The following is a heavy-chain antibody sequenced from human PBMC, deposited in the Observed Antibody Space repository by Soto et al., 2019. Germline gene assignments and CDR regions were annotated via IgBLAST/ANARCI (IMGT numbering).Heavy chain of an antibody. CDR2: INSASNTT. Sequence: DVQLVESGGGLVQPGGSLRLSGAASGFPFSTYPMHWVRQAPGKGLEWISYINSASNTTFHADCVKGRFTASRDNAKNSLYLQLTSLRHEDTAVYYCTRELSHWGQATLVTVSS. CDR1: GFPFSTYP. J-gene: IGHJ4*02. CDR3: TRELSH. V-gene: IGHV3-48*02.